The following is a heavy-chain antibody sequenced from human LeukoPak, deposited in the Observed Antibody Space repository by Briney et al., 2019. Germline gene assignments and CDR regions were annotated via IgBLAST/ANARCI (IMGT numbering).Heavy chain of an antibody. Sequence: GGSLRLSCAGSGFIVSSNYMSWVRQAAGKGLEWVSVIYGSSRTYYADSVKGRFTISRDNSKYTVNLQMSSLSADDMAVYFCARATSYYDNSASGYWGQGTLVTVSS. V-gene: IGHV3-66*01. D-gene: IGHD3-16*01. J-gene: IGHJ4*02. CDR2: IYGSSRT. CDR3: ARATSYYDNSASGY. CDR1: GFIVSSNY.